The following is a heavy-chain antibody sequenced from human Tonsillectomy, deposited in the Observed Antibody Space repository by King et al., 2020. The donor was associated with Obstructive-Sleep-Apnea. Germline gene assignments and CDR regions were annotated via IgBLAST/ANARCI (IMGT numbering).Heavy chain of an antibody. J-gene: IGHJ6*02. V-gene: IGHV4-34*01. CDR2: INHGAST. CDR1: GGSLSGYY. CDR3: ARWFKVTTDYYYYGMDV. Sequence: VQLQQWGAGLLKPSETLSLTCAVYGGSLSGYYWSWIRQPPGKGLEWIGEINHGASTNYNPSLKSRVTISVDTSKNQFSLKLSSVTAADTAVYYCARWFKVTTDYYYYGMDVWGQGTTVTVSS. D-gene: IGHD4-17*01.